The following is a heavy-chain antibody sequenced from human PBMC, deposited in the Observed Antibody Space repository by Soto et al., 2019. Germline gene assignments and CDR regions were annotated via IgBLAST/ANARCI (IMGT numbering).Heavy chain of an antibody. V-gene: IGHV4-59*01. D-gene: IGHD6-13*01. CDR2: VYYSGST. CDR3: ARGRIAAAGNLDY. CDR1: GGSISSYY. J-gene: IGHJ4*02. Sequence: SETLSLTCTFSGGSISSYYWSWIRQPPGKGLEWIGYVYYSGSTDYNPSLKSRVTISVDTSKNHFSLKLSSVTAADTAVYYCARGRIAAAGNLDYWGQGTLVTVSS.